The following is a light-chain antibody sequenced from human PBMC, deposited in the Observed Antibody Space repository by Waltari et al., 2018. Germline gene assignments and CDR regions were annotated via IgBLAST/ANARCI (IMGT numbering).Light chain of an antibody. J-gene: IGKJ4*01. CDR1: QPVMATS. CDR2: DSS. Sequence: CRPRQPVMATSLAWHQQKPGQAPTFVIYDSSSLATGIPYRFSGSGSGTEFSLTISSLEPEDFAAYYCQQYDIYPLTFGEGTKVEIK. V-gene: IGKV3-20*01. CDR3: QQYDIYPLT.